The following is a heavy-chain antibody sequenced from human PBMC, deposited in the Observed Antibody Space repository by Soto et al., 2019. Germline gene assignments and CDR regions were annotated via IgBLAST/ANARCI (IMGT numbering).Heavy chain of an antibody. J-gene: IGHJ6*02. CDR2: IYYSGST. CDR3: ARDLMDSSGYLVRSYYYGMDV. D-gene: IGHD3-22*01. V-gene: IGHV4-61*01. CDR1: GGSVSSGSYY. Sequence: KTSETLSLTCTVSGGSVSSGSYYWSWIRQPPGKGLEWIGYIYYSGSTNYNPSLKSRVTISVDTSKNQFSLKLSSVTAADTAVYYCARDLMDSSGYLVRSYYYGMDVWGQGTTVTVSS.